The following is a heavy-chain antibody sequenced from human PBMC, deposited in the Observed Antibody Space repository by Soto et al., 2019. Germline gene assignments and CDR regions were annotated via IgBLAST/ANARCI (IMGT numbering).Heavy chain of an antibody. CDR3: ARDHDSSGWYDAFDI. J-gene: IGHJ3*02. V-gene: IGHV3-48*02. CDR2: ISSSSSTI. CDR1: GFTFSNYS. Sequence: GRPLRLSSAASGFTFSNYSMNWVRQDPGKGLEWVSYISSSSSTIYYADSVKGRFTISRDNAKNSLYLQMNSLRDEDTAVYYCARDHDSSGWYDAFDIWGQGTMVTVSS. D-gene: IGHD6-19*01.